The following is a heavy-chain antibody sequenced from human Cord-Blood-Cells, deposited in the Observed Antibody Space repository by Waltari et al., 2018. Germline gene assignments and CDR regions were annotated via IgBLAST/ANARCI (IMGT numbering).Heavy chain of an antibody. CDR2: IYYSGST. D-gene: IGHD2-21*02. CDR3: ARRGRGDYAFDI. V-gene: IGHV4-39*01. CDR1: GGSISSSRYY. Sequence: QLQLQESRPGLVKPSETLSLTCTVSGGSISSSRYYWGWIRQPPGKGREWIGSIYYSGSTYNNPSLKSRVTISVDTSKNQFSLTLSAVTAADTAVYYCARRGRGDYAFDIWGQGTMVTVSS. J-gene: IGHJ3*02.